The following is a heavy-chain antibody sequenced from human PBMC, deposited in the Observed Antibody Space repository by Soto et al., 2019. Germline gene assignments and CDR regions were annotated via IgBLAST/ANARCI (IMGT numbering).Heavy chain of an antibody. J-gene: IGHJ4*02. CDR2: IRSKANNYAT. CDR3: TRGYGDYVRDY. D-gene: IGHD4-17*01. Sequence: EVQLVESGGGLVQPGESLKLSCAVSEFTFSGSAMHWVRQASGKGLEWVGRIRSKANNYATAYAASVKGRFTISRDDSKNTAYLQMNSLKSEDTAVYYCTRGYGDYVRDYWGQGTLVTVSS. V-gene: IGHV3-73*01. CDR1: EFTFSGSA.